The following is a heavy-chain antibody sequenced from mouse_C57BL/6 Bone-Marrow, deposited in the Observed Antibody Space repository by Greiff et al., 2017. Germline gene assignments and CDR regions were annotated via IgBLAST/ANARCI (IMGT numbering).Heavy chain of an antibody. D-gene: IGHD1-1*02. Sequence: VKLQQPGAELVMPGASVKLSCRASGYPFPSYWMHWVKQRPGQGLEWIGEIDPSDSYTNYNQKFKGKSTLTVDKSSSTAYMQLSSLTSEDSAVYYCAVANYFDYWGQGTTLTVSS. CDR1: GYPFPSYW. CDR3: AVANYFDY. J-gene: IGHJ2*01. CDR2: IDPSDSYT. V-gene: IGHV1-69*01.